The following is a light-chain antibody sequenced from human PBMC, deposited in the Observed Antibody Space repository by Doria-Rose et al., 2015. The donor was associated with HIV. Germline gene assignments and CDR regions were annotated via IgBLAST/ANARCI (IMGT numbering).Light chain of an antibody. CDR3: QQYYDTPS. CDR1: QSLLYTSKNY. Sequence: TQSPESLGMSLGERATLNCKSNQSLLYTSKNYLAWYQQKPGQPPKLLIYWVSTRQSGVPARFSGRGSGTDFTLTISSLEAEDVAVYYCQQYYDTPSFGPGTTVDIK. J-gene: IGKJ3*01. V-gene: IGKV4-1*01. CDR2: WVS.